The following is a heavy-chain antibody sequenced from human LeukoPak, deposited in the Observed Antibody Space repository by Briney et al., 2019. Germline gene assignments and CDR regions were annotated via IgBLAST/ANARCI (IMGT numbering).Heavy chain of an antibody. D-gene: IGHD6-13*01. CDR2: ISSSGSTI. Sequence: GGSLRLSCAASGFTFSDYYMSWIRQAPGKGLEWVSYISSSGSTIYYADSVKGRFTISRDNAKNSLYLQMNSLRAEDTAVYYCARDLDPPTSIAAADAWFDPWGQGTLVTVSS. J-gene: IGHJ5*02. V-gene: IGHV3-11*01. CDR1: GFTFSDYY. CDR3: ARDLDPPTSIAAADAWFDP.